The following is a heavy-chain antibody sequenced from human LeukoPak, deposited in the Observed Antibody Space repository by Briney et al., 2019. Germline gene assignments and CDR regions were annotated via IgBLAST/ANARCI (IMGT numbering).Heavy chain of an antibody. D-gene: IGHD3-22*01. CDR2: IFYSGST. Sequence: SETLSLTCTVSGGSISNSFYYWGWIRQPPGKGLEWIGSIFYSGSTYYNPSLESRVTISVDTSKNQFSLKLSSVTAADTAVYYCARHEYYYDSSGYYPLGVDYWGQGTLVTVSS. CDR1: GGSISNSFYY. V-gene: IGHV4-39*01. CDR3: ARHEYYYDSSGYYPLGVDY. J-gene: IGHJ4*02.